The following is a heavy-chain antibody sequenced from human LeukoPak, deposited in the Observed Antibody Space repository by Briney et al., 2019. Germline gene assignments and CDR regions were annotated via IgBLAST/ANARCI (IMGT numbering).Heavy chain of an antibody. Sequence: PSETLSLTCTVSGDSISNFYWSWIRQPAGKGLEWIGRIYTSGSTNYNPSLKSRVTMSVDTSKNQFSLKLSFVTAADTAVYYCARVPLYGDYPGYWGQGTLVTVSS. CDR2: IYTSGST. CDR3: ARVPLYGDYPGY. CDR1: GDSISNFY. V-gene: IGHV4-4*07. J-gene: IGHJ4*02. D-gene: IGHD4-17*01.